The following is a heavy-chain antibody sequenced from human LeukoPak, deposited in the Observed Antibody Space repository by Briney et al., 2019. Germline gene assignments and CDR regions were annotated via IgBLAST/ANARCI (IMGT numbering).Heavy chain of an antibody. Sequence: GGSLRLSCAASGFTFSSYGMYWVRQAPGKGLDWVAFIRYDGSNKYYADSVKGRFTISRDNSKNTLYLQMNSLRAEDTAVYYCAKEEVVATGFDYWGQGTLVSVSS. CDR1: GFTFSSYG. CDR3: AKEEVVATGFDY. J-gene: IGHJ4*02. D-gene: IGHD5-12*01. V-gene: IGHV3-30*02. CDR2: IRYDGSNK.